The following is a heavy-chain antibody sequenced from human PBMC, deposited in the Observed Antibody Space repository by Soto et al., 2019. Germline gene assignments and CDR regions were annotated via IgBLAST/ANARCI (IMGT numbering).Heavy chain of an antibody. CDR1: GGSISSGDYY. J-gene: IGHJ5*02. CDR3: ARAPTYYYDSSGYYNWFDP. CDR2: IYYSGST. Sequence: SETLSLTCTVSGGSISSGDYYWSWIRQPPGKGLEWIGYIYYSGSTYYNPSLKSRVTISVDTSKNQFSLKLSSVTAADTAVYYCARAPTYYYDSSGYYNWFDPWGQGTLVTVSS. D-gene: IGHD3-22*01. V-gene: IGHV4-30-4*01.